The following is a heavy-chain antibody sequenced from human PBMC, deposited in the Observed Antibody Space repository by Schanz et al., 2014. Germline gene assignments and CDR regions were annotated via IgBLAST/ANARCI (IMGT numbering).Heavy chain of an antibody. CDR2: LSEGGGGT. V-gene: IGHV3-23*01. CDR1: GFTFSDHA. Sequence: VHLMESGGGVVQPGRSLRLSCAASGFTFSDHAMDWVRQAPGKGLEWVSALSEGGGGTHYADSVRGRFTISRDNSKNTLYRQMNSLRAEDTAIYYCAKDAPYPFDLWGRGTLITVSS. J-gene: IGHJ2*01. CDR3: AKDAPYPFDL.